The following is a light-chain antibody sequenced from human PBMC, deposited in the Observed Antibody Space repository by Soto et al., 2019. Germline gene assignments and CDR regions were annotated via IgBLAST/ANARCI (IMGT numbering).Light chain of an antibody. V-gene: IGKV1-13*02. CDR2: DAS. CDR1: QGISSA. J-gene: IGKJ5*01. CDR3: QQFNSYCT. Sequence: AIQLTQSPSSLSASVGDRVTITCRASQGISSALAWYQQKPGKAPKLLIYDASSLESGVPSRFSGSGSGTDFTLTISSLQPEDFATYYCQQFNSYCTFGQGTRLEIK.